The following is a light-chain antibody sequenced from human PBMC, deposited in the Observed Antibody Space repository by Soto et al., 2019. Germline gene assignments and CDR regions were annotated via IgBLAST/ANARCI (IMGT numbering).Light chain of an antibody. CDR1: SSDVGGYDY. J-gene: IGLJ1*01. Sequence: ALSQPPSASGSPGQSVTISCTGTSSDVGGYDYVSWYQQHPGKAPKLMIYEVTIRPSGVSDRFSGSKSGNTASLTVSGLQAEDEADYYCSSYTGGNPSYVFGTGTKVTVL. CDR2: EVT. CDR3: SSYTGGNPSYV. V-gene: IGLV2-8*01.